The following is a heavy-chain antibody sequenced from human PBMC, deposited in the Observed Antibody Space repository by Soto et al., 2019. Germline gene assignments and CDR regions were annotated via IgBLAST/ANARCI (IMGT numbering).Heavy chain of an antibody. CDR3: ARVRQYCSSSSCYLDP. CDR2: IHHSGTT. CDR1: GGSISSNNW. Sequence: SETLSLTCAVSGGSISSNNWWDWVRQPPGKGLEWIGEIHHSGTTNYNPSLKSRVTISVDKSKNQFSLKLNSVTAADTAVYYCARVRQYCSSSSCYLDPWGQGTLVTVSS. J-gene: IGHJ5*02. D-gene: IGHD2-2*01. V-gene: IGHV4-4*02.